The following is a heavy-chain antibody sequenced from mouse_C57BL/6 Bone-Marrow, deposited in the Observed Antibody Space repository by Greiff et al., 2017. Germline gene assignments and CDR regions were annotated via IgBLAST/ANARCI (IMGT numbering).Heavy chain of an antibody. CDR3: AREMGWLLRRFAY. Sequence: EVKLMESGGGLVKPGGSLKLSCAASGYTFSSYAMSWVRQTPEKRLEWVATISAGGSYTYYQDNVKGRFTISRDNAKNNLYLQMSQLKSEDTAMYDCAREMGWLLRRFAYWGQGTLVTVSA. CDR1: GYTFSSYA. CDR2: ISAGGSYT. V-gene: IGHV5-4*01. D-gene: IGHD2-3*01. J-gene: IGHJ3*01.